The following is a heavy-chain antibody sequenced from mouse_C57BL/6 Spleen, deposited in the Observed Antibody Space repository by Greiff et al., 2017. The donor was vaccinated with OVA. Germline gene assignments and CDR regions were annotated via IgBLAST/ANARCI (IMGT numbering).Heavy chain of an antibody. CDR3: ARSADGYSLWVAY. CDR2: ISSGSSTI. V-gene: IGHV5-17*01. D-gene: IGHD2-3*01. CDR1: GFTFSDYG. J-gene: IGHJ3*01. Sequence: EVQLVESGGGLVKPGGSLKLSCAASGFTFSDYGMHWVRQAPEKGLEWVAYISSGSSTIYYADTVKGRFTISRDNAKNTLFLQMTSLRSEDTAMYYCARSADGYSLWVAYWGQGTLVTVSA.